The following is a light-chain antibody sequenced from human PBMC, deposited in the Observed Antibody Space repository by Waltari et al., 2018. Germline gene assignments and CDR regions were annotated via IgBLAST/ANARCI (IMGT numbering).Light chain of an antibody. CDR1: TSDLGGYNY. J-gene: IGLJ3*02. CDR3: CSFTSSSTWV. Sequence: QSALTQPASESGSPGQSITIPCTGTTSDLGGYNYVCWYQQHPGKAPNLIIFDVSSRPSGVSNRFSGSKSANTASLIISGLQAEDEADYYCCSFTSSSTWVFGGGTKLTVL. V-gene: IGLV2-14*03. CDR2: DVS.